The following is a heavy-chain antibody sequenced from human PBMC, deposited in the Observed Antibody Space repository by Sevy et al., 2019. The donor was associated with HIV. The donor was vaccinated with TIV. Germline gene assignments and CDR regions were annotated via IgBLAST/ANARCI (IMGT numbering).Heavy chain of an antibody. CDR1: GLTFSRYA. CDR2: ISYDGPNK. J-gene: IGHJ5*02. V-gene: IGHV3-30-3*02. Sequence: GGSLRLSCAASGLTFSRYAVHWVRQAPGKGLEWVAVISYDGPNKNYADSVKGRFTSSRDNSKKIRNAEMNSLSGQDTAVTDLSKDQQDYAGNLRTCLFDLWGQGTLVTVSS. CDR3: SKDQQDYAGNLRTCLFDL. D-gene: IGHD4-17*01.